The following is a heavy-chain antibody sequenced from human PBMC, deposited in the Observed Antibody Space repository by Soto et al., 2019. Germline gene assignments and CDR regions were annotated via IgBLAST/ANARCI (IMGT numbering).Heavy chain of an antibody. Sequence: QVQLVQSGAEVKKPGSSVKVSCKAPGGTFSSYAISWVRQAPGQGLEWMGGIIPIFGTAKYAQKFQGRVTITADESTSTGYRELSSLRSEDTAVYYCARSLCGSSSLDIYDYDYDGMDVWGQGTTVTVSS. V-gene: IGHV1-69*01. CDR3: ARSLCGSSSLDIYDYDYDGMDV. D-gene: IGHD2-2*01. CDR1: GGTFSSYA. J-gene: IGHJ6*02. CDR2: IIPIFGTA.